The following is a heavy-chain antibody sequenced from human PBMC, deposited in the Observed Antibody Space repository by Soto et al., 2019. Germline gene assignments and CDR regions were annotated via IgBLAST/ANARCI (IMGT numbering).Heavy chain of an antibody. D-gene: IGHD3-16*01. Sequence: SGPTLVNPTETLTLTCTFSGSSFSTNTVGVGWIRQPPGKALEWLALIYGDDSKIYSPSLKSRFTINKDTFKNQVVFTMTNMDPVDTATYYCAHRRDYGRMDVWGQGTTVTVSS. CDR2: IYGDDSK. CDR3: AHRRDYGRMDV. J-gene: IGHJ6*02. CDR1: GSSFSTNTVG. V-gene: IGHV2-5*02.